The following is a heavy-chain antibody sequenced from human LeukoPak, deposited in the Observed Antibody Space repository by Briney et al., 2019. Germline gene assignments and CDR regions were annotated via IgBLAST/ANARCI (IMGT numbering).Heavy chain of an antibody. CDR3: ARDSRNIGQNFDY. Sequence: GGSLRLSCAASGFTFSSYTMNWVRQAPGKGLEWVSSISSSSSYIYYADSVKGRFTISRDNAKNSLYLQMNSLRAEDTAVYYCARDSRNIGQNFDYWGQGTLVTVSS. D-gene: IGHD2/OR15-2a*01. V-gene: IGHV3-21*01. CDR2: ISSSSSYI. J-gene: IGHJ4*02. CDR1: GFTFSSYT.